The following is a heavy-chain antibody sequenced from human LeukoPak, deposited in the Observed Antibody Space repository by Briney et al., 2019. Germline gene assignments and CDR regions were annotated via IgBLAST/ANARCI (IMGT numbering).Heavy chain of an antibody. V-gene: IGHV3-21*01. J-gene: IGHJ3*02. CDR3: ARDYCSGGSCYRNDAFDI. D-gene: IGHD2-15*01. CDR1: GFTFSSYS. Sequence: GGSLRLSCAASGFTFSSYSMNWVRQAPGKGLEWVSSISSSSSYIYYADSVKGRFTISRDNAKNSLYLQMNSLRAEDMAVYYCARDYCSGGSCYRNDAFDIWGQGTMVTVSS. CDR2: ISSSSSYI.